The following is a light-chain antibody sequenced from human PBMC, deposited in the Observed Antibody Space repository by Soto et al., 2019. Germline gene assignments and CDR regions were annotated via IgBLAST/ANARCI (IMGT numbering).Light chain of an antibody. CDR2: GNR. J-gene: IGLJ1*01. V-gene: IGLV1-40*01. Sequence: QSVLTQPPSVSGAPGQRVTISCTGNNSNLGAGYDVHWYQQLPGAAPKLVIFGNRNRPSGVPERFSGSKSGTSASLAITGLQAEYEADYFCSSYSISTAYLFGTGAKVTVL. CDR3: SSYSISTAYL. CDR1: NSNLGAGYD.